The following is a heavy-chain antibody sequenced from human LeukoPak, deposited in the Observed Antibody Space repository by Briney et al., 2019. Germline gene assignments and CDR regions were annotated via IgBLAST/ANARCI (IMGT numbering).Heavy chain of an antibody. CDR1: GFTFTSYG. Sequence: GGSLRLSCAAPGFTFTSYGMHWVRQAPGKGLESVAVIWYDGSNKYYADSVKGRFTISRDNSKNTLYLQMNSLRAEDTAVYYCAKGSGYYDSSGYSDYWGQGTLVTVSS. D-gene: IGHD3-22*01. J-gene: IGHJ4*02. CDR3: AKGSGYYDSSGYSDY. CDR2: IWYDGSNK. V-gene: IGHV3-33*06.